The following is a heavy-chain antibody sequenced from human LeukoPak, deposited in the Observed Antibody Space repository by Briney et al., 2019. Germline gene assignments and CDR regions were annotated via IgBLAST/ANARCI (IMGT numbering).Heavy chain of an antibody. CDR3: AKVIYYYDSSGYINY. D-gene: IGHD3-22*01. CDR2: IRYDGSNK. J-gene: IGHJ4*02. Sequence: GGSLRLSCAASGFTFSSYGMHWVRQAPGKGLEWVAFIRYDGSNKYYADSVKGRFTISRDNSKNTLYLQMNSLRAEDTAVYYCAKVIYYYDSSGYINYWGQGTLVTVSS. CDR1: GFTFSSYG. V-gene: IGHV3-30*02.